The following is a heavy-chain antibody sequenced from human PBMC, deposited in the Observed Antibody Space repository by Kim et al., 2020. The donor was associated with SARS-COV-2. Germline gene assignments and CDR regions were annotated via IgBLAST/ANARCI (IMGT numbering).Heavy chain of an antibody. CDR1: GGSFSGYY. Sequence: SETLSLTCAVYGGSFSGYYWSWIRQPPGKGLEWIGEINHSGSTNYNPSLKSRVTISVDTSKNQFSLKLSSVTAADTAVYYCARVGEQLVLYNWFDPWGQGTLVTVSS. V-gene: IGHV4-34*01. J-gene: IGHJ5*02. D-gene: IGHD6-13*01. CDR3: ARVGEQLVLYNWFDP. CDR2: INHSGST.